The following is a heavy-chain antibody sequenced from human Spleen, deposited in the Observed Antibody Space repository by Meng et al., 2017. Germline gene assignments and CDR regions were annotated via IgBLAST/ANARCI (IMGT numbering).Heavy chain of an antibody. V-gene: IGHV3-30*07. CDR1: ELTSSSCG. Sequence: GESLKISCVASELTSSSCGMHWVRQAPGKGLEWVTFISYHGSDKNYADSVKGRFTISRDNSKNTLYLQMNSLRAEDTAIYYCARDGRDGYNFPRGYFDYWGQGALVTVSS. D-gene: IGHD5-24*01. J-gene: IGHJ4*02. CDR3: ARDGRDGYNFPRGYFDY. CDR2: ISYHGSDK.